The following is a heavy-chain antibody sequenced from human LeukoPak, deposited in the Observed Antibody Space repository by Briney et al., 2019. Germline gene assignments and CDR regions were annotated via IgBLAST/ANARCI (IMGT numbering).Heavy chain of an antibody. D-gene: IGHD5-18*01. CDR3: ARDRSYGFFDY. J-gene: IGHJ4*02. Sequence: PSETLSLTCTVSGGSISSYYWSWIRQPPGKGLEWIGYIYYSGSTNHNPSLKSRVTISVDTSKNQFSLKLSSVTAADAAVYYCARDRSYGFFDYWGQGTLVTVSS. CDR2: IYYSGST. V-gene: IGHV4-59*01. CDR1: GGSISSYY.